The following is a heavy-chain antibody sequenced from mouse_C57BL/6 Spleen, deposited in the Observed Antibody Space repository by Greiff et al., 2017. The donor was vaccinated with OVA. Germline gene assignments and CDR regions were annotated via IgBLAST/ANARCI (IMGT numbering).Heavy chain of an antibody. J-gene: IGHJ4*01. CDR3: ARLYGYPLYYAMDY. V-gene: IGHV1-42*01. D-gene: IGHD2-2*01. Sequence: VQLKQSGPELVKPGASVKISCKASGYSFTGYYMNWVKQSPEKSLEWIGEINPSTGGTTYNQKFKAKATLTVDKSSSTAYMQLKSLTSEDSAVYYCARLYGYPLYYAMDYWGQGTSVTVSS. CDR2: INPSTGGT. CDR1: GYSFTGYY.